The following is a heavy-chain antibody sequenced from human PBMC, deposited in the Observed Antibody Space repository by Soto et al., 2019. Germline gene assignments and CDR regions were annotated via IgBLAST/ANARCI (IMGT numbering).Heavy chain of an antibody. V-gene: IGHV1-2*02. D-gene: IGHD3-10*01. CDR2: INPNSGGT. Sequence: ASVKVSCKASGYTFTGYYMHGVRQAPGQGLECMVWINPNSGGTNYAQKFQGRVTMTRDTSISTAYMELSRLRSDDTAVYYCARGNTGWFDPWGQGTLVTVYS. CDR3: ARGNTGWFDP. J-gene: IGHJ5*02. CDR1: GYTFTGYY.